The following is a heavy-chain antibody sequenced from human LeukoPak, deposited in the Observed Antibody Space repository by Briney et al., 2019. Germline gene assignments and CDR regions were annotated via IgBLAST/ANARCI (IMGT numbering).Heavy chain of an antibody. CDR2: ISGSSSTI. Sequence: GGSLRLSCAASGFTFSSYGMNWVRQAPGKGLEWVSYISGSSSTIYYADSVKGRLTISRDNAKNSLYLQMNSLRAEDTAVYYCARAMTAGEDYWGQGTLVTVSS. CDR3: ARAMTAGEDY. V-gene: IGHV3-48*01. CDR1: GFTFSSYG. J-gene: IGHJ4*02. D-gene: IGHD2-21*02.